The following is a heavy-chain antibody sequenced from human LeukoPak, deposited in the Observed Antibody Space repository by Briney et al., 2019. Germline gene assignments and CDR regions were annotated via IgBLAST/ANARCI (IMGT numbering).Heavy chain of an antibody. D-gene: IGHD4-17*01. J-gene: IGHJ4*02. CDR2: IGSSGSHT. Sequence: GGSLRLSCSASGFTFNNYGMHWVRQAPGTGLEYVSAIGSSGSHTYYADSVKGRFTLSRDTSKNTLYLQMSSLRVADTAVYYCVKDLGYGDGLWASPFDIWGQGTLVTVSS. CDR1: GFTFNNYG. V-gene: IGHV3-64D*08. CDR3: VKDLGYGDGLWASPFDI.